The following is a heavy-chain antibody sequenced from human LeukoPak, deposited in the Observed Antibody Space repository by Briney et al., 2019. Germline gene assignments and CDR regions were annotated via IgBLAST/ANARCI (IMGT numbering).Heavy chain of an antibody. J-gene: IGHJ4*02. CDR1: GGSFSGYY. D-gene: IGHD3-16*02. Sequence: PETLSLTCAVYGGSFSGYYWSWIRQPPGKGLEWIGEINHSGTTNYSPSLKSRVSISVDTSKNQFSLKLNSVTAADAAMYYCASHYSSGSYRYTGSFDSWGQGMLVNVSS. V-gene: IGHV4-34*01. CDR2: INHSGTT. CDR3: ASHYSSGSYRYTGSFDS.